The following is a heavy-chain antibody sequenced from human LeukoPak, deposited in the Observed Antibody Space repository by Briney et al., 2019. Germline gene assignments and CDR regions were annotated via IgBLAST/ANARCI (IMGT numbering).Heavy chain of an antibody. J-gene: IGHJ5*02. D-gene: IGHD5-24*01. Sequence: PGGSLRLSCEASGFTFSSYGMHWVRQAPGKGLEWVAVIPYDGGNKYYADSVKGRFTISRDNSKNTLYLQMNSLRAENTAVYYCAKDTYNINYWFDPWGQGTLVTVSS. CDR3: AKDTYNINYWFDP. CDR2: IPYDGGNK. V-gene: IGHV3-30*18. CDR1: GFTFSSYG.